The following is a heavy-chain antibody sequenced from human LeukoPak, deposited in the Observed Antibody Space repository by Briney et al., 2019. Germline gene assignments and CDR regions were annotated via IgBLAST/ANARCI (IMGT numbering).Heavy chain of an antibody. D-gene: IGHD4-11*01. V-gene: IGHV1-2*02. CDR3: ARDAIVRDYSNSDY. CDR2: INPDSGGT. CDR1: GYTFTGYY. Sequence: ASVKVSCKASGYTFTGYYMHWVRQAPGQGLEWMGWINPDSGGTNNAQKFQGRVTMTRDTSISTAYMELSRLTSDDTAVYYCARDAIVRDYSNSDYWGQGTLVTVSS. J-gene: IGHJ4*02.